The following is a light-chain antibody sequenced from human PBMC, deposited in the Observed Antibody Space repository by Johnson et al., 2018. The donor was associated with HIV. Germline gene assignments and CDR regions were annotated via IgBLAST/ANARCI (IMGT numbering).Light chain of an antibody. J-gene: IGLJ1*01. CDR1: TSNIGKSY. CDR3: GTWDSSLRVGF. V-gene: IGLV1-51*01. CDR2: DNN. Sequence: QPVLTQPPSVSAAPGQKVTISCSGSTSNIGKSYVSWYQQLPGTAPKLLIYDNNKRPSGIPDRFSGSKSGTSATLGITGLQTGDEADYYCGTWDSSLRVGFFGTGTKVTVL.